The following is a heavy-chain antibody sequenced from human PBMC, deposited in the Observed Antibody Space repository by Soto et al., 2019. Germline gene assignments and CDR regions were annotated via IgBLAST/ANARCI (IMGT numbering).Heavy chain of an antibody. D-gene: IGHD4-17*01. Sequence: SETLSLTCTVSGGSISSYYWSWIRQPPRKGLEWIGYIYYSGSTNYNPSLKSRVTISVDTSKNQFSLKLSSVTAADTAVYYCARDYGDYFDYWGQGTLVTSPQ. J-gene: IGHJ4*02. CDR3: ARDYGDYFDY. CDR2: IYYSGST. V-gene: IGHV4-59*01. CDR1: GGSISSYY.